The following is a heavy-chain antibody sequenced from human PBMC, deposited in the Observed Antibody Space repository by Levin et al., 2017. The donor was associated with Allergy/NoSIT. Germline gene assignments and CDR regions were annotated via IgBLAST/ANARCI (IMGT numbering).Heavy chain of an antibody. Sequence: GESLKISCTASGFTFGDYAMSWFRQAPGKGLEWVGFIRSKAYGGTTEYAASVKGRFTISRDDSKSIAYLQMNSLKTEDTAVYYCTRVEGEADAFDIWGQGTMVTVSS. D-gene: IGHD3-16*01. CDR3: TRVEGEADAFDI. CDR2: IRSKAYGGTT. CDR1: GFTFGDYA. V-gene: IGHV3-49*03. J-gene: IGHJ3*02.